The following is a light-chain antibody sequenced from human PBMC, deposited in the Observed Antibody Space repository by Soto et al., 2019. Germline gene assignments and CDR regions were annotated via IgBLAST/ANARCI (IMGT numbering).Light chain of an antibody. CDR2: AAS. Sequence: DIQFTQSPSTLPASVVDGVAITCLASQCIASWLAWYQQKPGKAPKLLIYAASSLQSGVPSRFSGSGSGTDFTLTISSPQPEDFATYYYQQSYSTPLTCGGGTTGDNK. J-gene: IGKJ4*01. CDR1: QCIASW. V-gene: IGKV1-39*01. CDR3: QQSYSTPLT.